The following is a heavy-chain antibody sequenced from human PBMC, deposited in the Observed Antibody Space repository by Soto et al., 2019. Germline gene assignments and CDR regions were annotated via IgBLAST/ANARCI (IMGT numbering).Heavy chain of an antibody. D-gene: IGHD4-17*01. CDR2: IYWNDDK. CDR1: GFSLSSGGAG. V-gene: IGHV2-5*01. J-gene: IGHJ5*02. CDR3: AHRGYGNYPRDNWFDP. Sequence: QITLQESGPTLVKPTQTLTLTCTFSGFSLSSGGAGVGWIRQPPGKGLEWLALIYWNDDKRYNISLKSRLTITKDTSKNQVVLLMSDMEPVDTATYYCAHRGYGNYPRDNWFDPWGRGTLVTVSS.